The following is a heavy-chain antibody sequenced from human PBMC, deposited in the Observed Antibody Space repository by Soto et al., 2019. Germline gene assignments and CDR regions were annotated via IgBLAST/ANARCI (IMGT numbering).Heavy chain of an antibody. CDR2: ISSSGSTI. Sequence: GSLRLSCAAXGVTFSDYYMSWIRQAPGKGLEWVSYISSSGSTIYYADSVKGRFTISRDNAKNSLYLQMNSLRAEDTAVYYCARATGDSSGYSDYYYYGMDVWGQGTTVTVSS. CDR1: GVTFSDYY. J-gene: IGHJ6*02. CDR3: ARATGDSSGYSDYYYYGMDV. V-gene: IGHV3-11*01. D-gene: IGHD3-22*01.